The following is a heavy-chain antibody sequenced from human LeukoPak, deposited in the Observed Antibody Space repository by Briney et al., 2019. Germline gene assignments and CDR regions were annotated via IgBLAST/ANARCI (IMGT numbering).Heavy chain of an antibody. D-gene: IGHD3-22*01. V-gene: IGHV3-23*01. Sequence: GGSLRLSCAASGFLFSSFAMSWVRQPPVKGLEWVSAIHGGGDSTDYADSVKGRFTISRDNSRNTLYLQMSSLRGEDTAVYYCARGDSSGYYHYFDYWGQGALVTVSS. CDR2: IHGGGDST. CDR1: GFLFSSFA. CDR3: ARGDSSGYYHYFDY. J-gene: IGHJ4*02.